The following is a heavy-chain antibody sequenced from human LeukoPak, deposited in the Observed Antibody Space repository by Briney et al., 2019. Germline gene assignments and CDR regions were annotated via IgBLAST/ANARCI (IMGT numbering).Heavy chain of an antibody. Sequence: SETLSLTCTVSGGSISSGDYYWSWIRQPPGKGLEWIGYIYYSGSTYYNPSLKSRVTISVDTSKNQFSLRLSSVTAADTALYYCAYSGSYGHLGYWGQGIPVTVSS. CDR2: IYYSGST. J-gene: IGHJ4*02. V-gene: IGHV4-30-4*01. CDR1: GGSISSGDYY. CDR3: AYSGSYGHLGY. D-gene: IGHD1-26*01.